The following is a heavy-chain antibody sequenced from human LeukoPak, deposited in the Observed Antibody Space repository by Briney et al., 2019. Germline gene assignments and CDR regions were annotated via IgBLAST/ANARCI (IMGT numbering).Heavy chain of an antibody. Sequence: SETLSLTCTVSGGSITSRIYYWGWLRQPPGKGLEWIGSIHYSGSTYYSTSLKSRVTISVDTSKKQFFLMLRSVTAADTAVYYCTRVECTDGSCYTFDYCGAGTLVIVSS. J-gene: IGHJ4*02. V-gene: IGHV4-39*07. D-gene: IGHD2-15*01. CDR3: TRVECTDGSCYTFDY. CDR2: IHYSGST. CDR1: GGSITSRIYY.